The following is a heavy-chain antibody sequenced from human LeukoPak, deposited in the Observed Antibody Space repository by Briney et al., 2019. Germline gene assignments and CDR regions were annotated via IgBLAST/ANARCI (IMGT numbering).Heavy chain of an antibody. D-gene: IGHD7-27*01. CDR2: IYYSGST. CDR3: ASLFSPWGHFDY. Sequence: PSETLSLTCTVSGGSISSSSYYWGWIRQPPGKGLEWIGSIYYSGSTYYNPSLKSRVTISVDTSKNQFSLKLSSVTAADTAVYYCASLFSPWGHFDYWGQGTLVTVSS. V-gene: IGHV4-39*01. CDR1: GGSISSSSYY. J-gene: IGHJ4*02.